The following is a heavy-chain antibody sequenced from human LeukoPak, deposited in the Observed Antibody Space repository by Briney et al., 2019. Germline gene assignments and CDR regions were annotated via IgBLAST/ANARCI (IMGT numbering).Heavy chain of an antibody. V-gene: IGHV1-2*02. CDR3: ARDPPSGISDAFDI. D-gene: IGHD2/OR15-2a*01. CDR1: GHTFTGYY. J-gene: IGHJ3*02. Sequence: ASVKVSCKASGHTFTGYYMHWVRQAPGQGLEWMGWINPNSGGTNYAQKFQGRVTMTRDTSISTAYMELSRLRSDDTAVYYCARDPPSGISDAFDIWGQGTMVTVSS. CDR2: INPNSGGT.